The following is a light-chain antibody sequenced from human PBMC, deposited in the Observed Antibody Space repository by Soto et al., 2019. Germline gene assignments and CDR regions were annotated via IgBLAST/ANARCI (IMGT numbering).Light chain of an antibody. CDR2: GAS. CDR3: QQYNNWWT. CDR1: QSVSSN. V-gene: IGKV3-15*01. Sequence: EIVMTQSPVTLSVSPGERATLSYRAGQSVSSNLAWYQQKPGQAPRLLIYGASTRATGIPARFTGSGSGTEFTLTISSLQFDDSAVYYCQQYNNWWTFGQGTKVEIK. J-gene: IGKJ1*01.